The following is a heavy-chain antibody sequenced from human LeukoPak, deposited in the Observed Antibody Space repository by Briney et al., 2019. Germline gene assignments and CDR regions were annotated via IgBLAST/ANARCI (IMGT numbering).Heavy chain of an antibody. J-gene: IGHJ6*04. Sequence: GGSLRLSCAASGFTFSRYSMNWVRQAPGKGLEWASSISSSSSYIYYADSVKGRFTTSRDNPKNSLYLQTNSLSAEDTAVYFCSRDLKILTFGGLPSPPPYYYYGMDVWGKGTTVTVSS. CDR3: SRDLKILTFGGLPSPPPYYYYGMDV. D-gene: IGHD3-10*01. V-gene: IGHV3-21*01. CDR2: ISSSSSYI. CDR1: GFTFSRYS.